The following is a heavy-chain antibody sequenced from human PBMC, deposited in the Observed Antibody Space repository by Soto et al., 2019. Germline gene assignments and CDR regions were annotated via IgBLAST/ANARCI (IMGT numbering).Heavy chain of an antibody. CDR2: ISGSGGST. CDR3: AKDPRGDSSGYYYIDY. V-gene: IGHV3-23*01. CDR1: GFTFSSYA. J-gene: IGHJ4*02. Sequence: PGGSLRLSCAASGFTFSSYAMSWVRQAPGKGLEWVSAISGSGGSTYYADSVKGRFTISRDNSKNTLYLQMNSLRAEDTAVYYCAKDPRGDSSGYYYIDYWGQGTLVTVSS. D-gene: IGHD3-22*01.